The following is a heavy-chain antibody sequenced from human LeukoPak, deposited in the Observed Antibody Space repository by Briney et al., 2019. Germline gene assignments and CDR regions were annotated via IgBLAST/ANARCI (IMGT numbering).Heavy chain of an antibody. CDR1: GGSFSGYY. D-gene: IGHD6-13*01. Sequence: PSETLSLTCAVYGGSFSGYYWSWIRQPPGKGLEWIGEINHSGSTNYNPSLKSRVTISVDTSKNQFSLKLSSVTAADTAVYYCASLAAAGTAFDYWGQGTLVTVSS. J-gene: IGHJ4*02. CDR3: ASLAAAGTAFDY. CDR2: INHSGST. V-gene: IGHV4-34*01.